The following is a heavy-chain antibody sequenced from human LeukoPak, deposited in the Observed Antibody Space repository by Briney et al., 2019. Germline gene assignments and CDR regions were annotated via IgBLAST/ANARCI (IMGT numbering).Heavy chain of an antibody. J-gene: IGHJ4*02. V-gene: IGHV3-23*01. D-gene: IGHD5-12*01. Sequence: GGSLRLSCAASGFSFSNYATSWVRQAPGKWLEWVSLIVSSSGSTFYADSVKGRFTISRDNSKNTLYLQMNSLRAEDTAVYYCAKGAYDYVELGYFDYWGQGTLVTVSS. CDR1: GFSFSNYA. CDR2: IVSSSGST. CDR3: AKGAYDYVELGYFDY.